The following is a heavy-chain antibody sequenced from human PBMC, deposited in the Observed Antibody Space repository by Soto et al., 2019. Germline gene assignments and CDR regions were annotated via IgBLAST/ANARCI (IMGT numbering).Heavy chain of an antibody. CDR2: INHSGST. Sequence: SETLSLTCAVYGGSFSGYYWSWIRQPPGKGLEWIGEINHSGSTNYNPSLKSRVTTSVDTSKNQFSLKLSSVTAADTAVYYCARGHYYYYGMDVWGQGTTVTVSS. CDR3: ARGHYYYYGMDV. V-gene: IGHV4-34*01. J-gene: IGHJ6*02. CDR1: GGSFSGYY.